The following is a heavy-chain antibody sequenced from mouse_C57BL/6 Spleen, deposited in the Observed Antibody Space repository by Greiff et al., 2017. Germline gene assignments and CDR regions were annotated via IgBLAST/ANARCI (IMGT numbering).Heavy chain of an antibody. Sequence: VQLQQPGAELVRPGSSVKLSCKASGYTFTSYWMDWVKQRPGQGLEWIGNIYPSDSENHYNQKFKDKATLTVDKSSSTAYMQLSSLTSEDSAVYYCARGSYGFAYWGQGTLVTVSA. D-gene: IGHD6-1*01. CDR2: IYPSDSEN. CDR3: ARGSYGFAY. V-gene: IGHV1-61*01. J-gene: IGHJ3*01. CDR1: GYTFTSYW.